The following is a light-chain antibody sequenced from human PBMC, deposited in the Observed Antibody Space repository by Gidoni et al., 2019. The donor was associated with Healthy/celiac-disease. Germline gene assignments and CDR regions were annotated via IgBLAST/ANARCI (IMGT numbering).Light chain of an antibody. CDR1: QSISSY. CDR3: QQSYSTIT. CDR2: AAS. V-gene: IGKV1-39*01. J-gene: IGKJ5*01. Sequence: DIQMTQSPSSLSASVGDRVTITCRASQSISSYLNGYQQKPGKAPKLLIYAASSLQSGVPSRFSGSGSGTDFTLTISSLQPEDFATYYCQQSYSTITFGQGTRLEIK.